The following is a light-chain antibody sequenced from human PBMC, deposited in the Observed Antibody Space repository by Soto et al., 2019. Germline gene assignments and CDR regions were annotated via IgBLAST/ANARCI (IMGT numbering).Light chain of an antibody. CDR2: QDS. V-gene: IGLV3-1*01. J-gene: IGLJ2*01. CDR1: KLGSKY. CDR3: QAWDRSTVV. Sequence: SYELTQPPSVSVSPGQTASITCSGDKLGSKYVCWYQQKAGQPPVLVLYQDSKRPSGIPERLAGSNSGNTATLTISGTQAMDEADYYCQAWDRSTVVFGGGTKLTVL.